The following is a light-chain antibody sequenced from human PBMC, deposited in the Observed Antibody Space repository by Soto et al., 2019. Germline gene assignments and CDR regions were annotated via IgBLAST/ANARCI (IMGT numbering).Light chain of an antibody. Sequence: QSALTQPASVSGSPGQSITISCTGTSSDVGGYNYVSWYQQHPGKAPKLMIYDVSNRPSGVSNRFSGSKSGNTASLTISGLQAEDEADYYCSSYTSSSKGAYVFGTGTKVTVL. CDR3: SSYTSSSKGAYV. CDR1: SSDVGGYNY. V-gene: IGLV2-14*01. J-gene: IGLJ1*01. CDR2: DVS.